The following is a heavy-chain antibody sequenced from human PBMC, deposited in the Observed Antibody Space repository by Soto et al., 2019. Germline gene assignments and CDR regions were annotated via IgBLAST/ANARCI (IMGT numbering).Heavy chain of an antibody. D-gene: IGHD6-19*01. V-gene: IGHV3-30-3*01. CDR3: AMTASGWYLLSYFDY. Sequence: QVQLLESGGGVVQPWRYLILSCAASGFTFSSYAMHWVRQATGKGMEWVAVISYDGSNKYYADSVKGRFTISRDNSKNTLYLQMNSLRAEDTAVYYCAMTASGWYLLSYFDYWGQGTLVTVS. CDR1: GFTFSSYA. J-gene: IGHJ4*02. CDR2: ISYDGSNK.